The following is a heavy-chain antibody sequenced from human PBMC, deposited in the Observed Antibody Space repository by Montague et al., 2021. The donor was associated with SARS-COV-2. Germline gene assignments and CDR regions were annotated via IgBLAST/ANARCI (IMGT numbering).Heavy chain of an antibody. CDR3: ARDQRRYGSGSYYGPNYYHYGMDV. Sequence: SLSLSCAASGFTVSSNYMSWVRQAPGKGLEWVSVIYSGGSTYYADSVKGRFTISRDNSKNTLYLQMNSLRAEDTAVYYCARDQRRYGSGSYYGPNYYHYGMDVWGQGTTVTVSS. CDR2: IYSGGST. CDR1: GFTVSSNY. D-gene: IGHD3-10*01. J-gene: IGHJ6*02. V-gene: IGHV3-66*02.